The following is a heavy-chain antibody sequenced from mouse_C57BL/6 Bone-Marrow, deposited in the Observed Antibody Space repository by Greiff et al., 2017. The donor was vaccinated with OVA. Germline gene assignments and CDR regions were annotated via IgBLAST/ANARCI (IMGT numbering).Heavy chain of an antibody. V-gene: IGHV1-80*01. CDR2: IYPGDGDT. Sequence: VQLQQSGAELVKPGASVKISCKASGYAFSSYWMNWVKQRPGKGLEWIGQIYPGDGDTNYNGKFKGKATLTADKSSSTAYMQLSSLTSEDSEVYFCARGEGRRGFDYWGQGTTLTVSS. J-gene: IGHJ2*01. CDR3: ARGEGRRGFDY. CDR1: GYAFSSYW.